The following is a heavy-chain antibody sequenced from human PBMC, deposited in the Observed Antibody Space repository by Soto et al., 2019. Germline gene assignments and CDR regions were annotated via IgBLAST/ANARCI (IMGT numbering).Heavy chain of an antibody. D-gene: IGHD1-1*01. Sequence: QVQLQESGPGLVKPSQTLSLSCNDYGVSVSSGDYYWSWIRQHSGGGLEWIGYIDRSGSTYYKPSLSGRVIMSVDTSTNQIYLMLLSVTAADTAMYYCARDSGGNSENYYGLDVWGHGTTVTVSS. V-gene: IGHV4-31*03. CDR3: ARDSGGNSENYYGLDV. J-gene: IGHJ6*02. CDR1: GVSVSSGDYY. CDR2: IDRSGST.